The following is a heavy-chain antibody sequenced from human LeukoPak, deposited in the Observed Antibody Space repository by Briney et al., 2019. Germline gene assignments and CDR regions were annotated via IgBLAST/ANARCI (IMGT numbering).Heavy chain of an antibody. Sequence: GGSLRLSCAASGFTFSSYSMNWVRQAPGKGLEWVSSISSSSSYIYYADSVKGRFTISRDNAKNSLYLQMNSLRAEDTAVYYCARVPTDRSGFDYWGQGTLVTVSS. CDR2: ISSSSSYI. V-gene: IGHV3-21*01. CDR3: ARVPTDRSGFDY. J-gene: IGHJ4*02. CDR1: GFTFSSYS.